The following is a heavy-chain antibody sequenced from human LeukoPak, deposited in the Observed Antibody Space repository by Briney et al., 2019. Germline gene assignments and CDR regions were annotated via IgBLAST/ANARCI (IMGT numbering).Heavy chain of an antibody. J-gene: IGHJ6*02. Sequence: PGGSLRLSCAASGFTFSSYGIHWVRQAPGKGLEWVAVISSDGSYKYYADSGKGRFTISRDNSKNTLYLQMNSLRAEDTAVYYCAKGPGYCSSISCRAYDYYYGMDVWGQGTTVTVSS. CDR1: GFTFSSYG. CDR3: AKGPGYCSSISCRAYDYYYGMDV. V-gene: IGHV3-30*18. D-gene: IGHD2-2*01. CDR2: ISSDGSYK.